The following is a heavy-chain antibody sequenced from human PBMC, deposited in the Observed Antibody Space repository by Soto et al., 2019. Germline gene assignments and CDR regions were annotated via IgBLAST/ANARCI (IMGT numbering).Heavy chain of an antibody. CDR1: GYTFTGYY. Sequence: ASVKVSCKASGYTFTGYYMHWVRQAPGQGLEWMGWINPNSGGTNYAQKFQGWVTMTRDTSISTAYMELSRLRSDDTAVYYCARASGGGDYGDPHFDYWGQGTLVTVSS. CDR3: ARASGGGDYGDPHFDY. J-gene: IGHJ4*02. D-gene: IGHD4-17*01. CDR2: INPNSGGT. V-gene: IGHV1-2*04.